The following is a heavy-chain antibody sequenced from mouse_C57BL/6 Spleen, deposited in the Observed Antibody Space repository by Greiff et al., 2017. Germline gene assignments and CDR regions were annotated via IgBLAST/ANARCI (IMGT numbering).Heavy chain of an antibody. CDR3: ARVRYSNYYYAMES. V-gene: IGHV5-4*01. Sequence: EVQLVESGGGLVKPGGSLKLSCAASGFTFSSYAMSWVRQTPEKRLEWVATISDGGSYTYYPDNVKGRFTISRDNAKNNLYLQMSHLKSEDTAMYYCARVRYSNYYYAMESWGQGTSVTVSP. CDR1: GFTFSSYA. J-gene: IGHJ4*01. CDR2: ISDGGSYT. D-gene: IGHD2-5*01.